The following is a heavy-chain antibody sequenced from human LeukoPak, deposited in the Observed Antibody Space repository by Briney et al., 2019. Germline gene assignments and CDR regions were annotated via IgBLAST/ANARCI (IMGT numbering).Heavy chain of an antibody. D-gene: IGHD3-10*01. CDR1: GYTFNGYY. Sequence: GASMKVSCKGSGYTFNGYYIHWVRQAPGQGPAWMGWLDPKSGGNKYAQRFPGRVTMTWDTSISTAYMELSRLRSDGTAMYYCARDHSGSYYNGIDYWGQGTLVTVSS. CDR2: LDPKSGGN. CDR3: ARDHSGSYYNGIDY. J-gene: IGHJ4*02. V-gene: IGHV1-2*02.